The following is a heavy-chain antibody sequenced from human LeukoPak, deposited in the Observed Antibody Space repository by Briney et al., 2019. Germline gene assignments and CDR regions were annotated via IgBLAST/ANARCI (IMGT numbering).Heavy chain of an antibody. CDR1: GFTFSNAW. J-gene: IGHJ4*02. CDR3: TTEDIVLMVYASSTFDY. CDR2: IKSKTDGGTT. D-gene: IGHD2-8*01. V-gene: IGHV3-15*01. Sequence: PGGSLRLSCAASGFTFSNAWMSWVRQAPGKGLEWVGGIKSKTDGGTTDYAAPVKGRFTISRDDSKNTLYLQMNSLKTEDTAVYYCTTEDIVLMVYASSTFDYWGQGTLVTVSS.